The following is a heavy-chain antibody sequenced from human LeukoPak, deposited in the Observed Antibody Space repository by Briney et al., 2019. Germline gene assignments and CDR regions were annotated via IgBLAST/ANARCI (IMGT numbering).Heavy chain of an antibody. J-gene: IGHJ3*02. CDR1: GFTFSSYS. D-gene: IGHD2-2*01. V-gene: IGHV3-21*01. CDR3: ARLVVPAATVYAFDI. CDR2: ISSSSSYI. Sequence: PGGSLRLSCAASGFTFSSYSMNWVRQAPGKGLEWVSSISSSSSYIYYADSVKGRFTISRDNAKNSLYLQMNSLRAEDTAVYYCARLVVPAATVYAFDIWGQGTMVTVSS.